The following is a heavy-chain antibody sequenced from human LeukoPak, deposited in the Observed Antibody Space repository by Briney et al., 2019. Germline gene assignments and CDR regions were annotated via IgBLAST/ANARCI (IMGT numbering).Heavy chain of an antibody. V-gene: IGHV3-74*01. CDR3: AGGHGGNLPFDY. CDR2: VKSDGSTT. J-gene: IGHJ4*02. Sequence: PGGSLRLSCAASGFTFSDYWMHWVRQAPGKGLVWVSRVKSDGSTTAYADSVKGRFTISRDNAKNTLFLQMNSLRTEDTAVHYCAGGHGGNLPFDYWGQGTLVTVSS. CDR1: GFTFSDYW. D-gene: IGHD4-23*01.